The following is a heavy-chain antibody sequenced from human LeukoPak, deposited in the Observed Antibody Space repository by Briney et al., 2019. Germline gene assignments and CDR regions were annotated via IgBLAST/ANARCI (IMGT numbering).Heavy chain of an antibody. J-gene: IGHJ5*02. CDR3: VGEVGSRQMNS. CDR2: ISGSSGII. CDR1: GFTFNAYT. D-gene: IGHD1-26*01. V-gene: IGHV3-48*01. Sequence: QPGGSLRLSCAASGFTFNAYTMNWVRQAPGKGLEWVSYISGSSGIIDYADSVRGRFTISRDNAKNSLYLQMNSLRVDDSATYYCVGEVGSRQMNSWGQGTLVTVSS.